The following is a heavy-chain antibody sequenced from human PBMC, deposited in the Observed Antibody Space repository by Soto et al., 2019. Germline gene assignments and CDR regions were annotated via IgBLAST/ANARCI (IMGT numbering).Heavy chain of an antibody. Sequence: EVQLWESGGGLVQPGGSLRLSCAASGFTFSNYAMNWVRQAPGKGLEWVSVISANDDGTYYADSVKGRFTISRDNSKNTVYLQMSSLRAEDTAIYYCAKERKQWLIDYWGKGTLVTVSS. D-gene: IGHD6-19*01. V-gene: IGHV3-23*01. J-gene: IGHJ4*02. CDR2: ISANDDGT. CDR3: AKERKQWLIDY. CDR1: GFTFSNYA.